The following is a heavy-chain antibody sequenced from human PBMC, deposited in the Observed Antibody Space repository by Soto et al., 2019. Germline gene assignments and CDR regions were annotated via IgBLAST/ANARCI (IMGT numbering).Heavy chain of an antibody. Sequence: SQTLSLTCVISGDSVSSNSAAWNWIRQSPSRGLEWLGRTYYRSKWYNDYAVSVKSRITINPDTSKNQFSLQLNSVTPEDTAVYYCARVEGYSSGWYENWFDPWGQGTLVTVSS. V-gene: IGHV6-1*01. CDR2: TYYRSKWYN. CDR1: GDSVSSNSAA. CDR3: ARVEGYSSGWYENWFDP. J-gene: IGHJ5*02. D-gene: IGHD6-19*01.